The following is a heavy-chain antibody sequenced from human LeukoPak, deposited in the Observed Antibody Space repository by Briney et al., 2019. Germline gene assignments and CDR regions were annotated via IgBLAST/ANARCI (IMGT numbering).Heavy chain of an antibody. CDR1: GFTYTNYW. V-gene: IGHV3-7*01. CDR2: IKQDGRER. Sequence: PGGSLRLSCAASGFTYTNYWMSWVRQAPGKGLEWVANIKQDGRERYYVDSVKGRFTISRDNAKNSMYLQMNSLRADDTAVYYCARDAYIDRYFDYWGQGTLVTVSS. D-gene: IGHD3-22*01. J-gene: IGHJ4*02. CDR3: ARDAYIDRYFDY.